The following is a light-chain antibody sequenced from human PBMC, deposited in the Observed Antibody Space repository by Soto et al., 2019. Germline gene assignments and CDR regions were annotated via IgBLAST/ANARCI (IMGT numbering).Light chain of an antibody. CDR3: HQYNVWPLT. Sequence: EIVMTQSPATLSVSPGERATLSCRASQSVSSNLAWDQQKPGHTPKLLIYVASTRATRLPARFSGSASGPEFTLTISSLQSEDFAVYYCHQYNVWPLTFGGGTKVEFK. CDR2: VAS. V-gene: IGKV3-15*01. J-gene: IGKJ4*01. CDR1: QSVSSN.